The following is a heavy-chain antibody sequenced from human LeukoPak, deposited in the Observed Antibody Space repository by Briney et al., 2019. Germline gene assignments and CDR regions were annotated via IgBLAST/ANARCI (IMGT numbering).Heavy chain of an antibody. D-gene: IGHD3-22*01. CDR2: IRTKPYGGTT. V-gene: IGHV3-49*03. J-gene: IGHJ4*02. CDR1: GFTFGDYA. Sequence: GGSLRLSCTASGFTFGDYAMSWFRQAPGKGLEWVGFIRTKPYGGTTDYAASVKGRFTISRDDSKSIAYLQMNSLKTEDTAVYYCTRDNPAYDYYDRSGYYSSDYWGQGTLVTVSS. CDR3: TRDNPAYDYYDRSGYYSSDY.